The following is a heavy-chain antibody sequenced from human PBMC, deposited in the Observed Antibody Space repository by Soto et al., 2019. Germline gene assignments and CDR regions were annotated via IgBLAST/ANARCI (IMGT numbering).Heavy chain of an antibody. CDR1: GGSISSGDYY. J-gene: IGHJ6*02. CDR2: IYYSGST. Sequence: SETLSLTCTVSGGSISSGDYYWSWIRQPPGKGLEWIGYIYYSGSTYYNPSLKSRVTISVDTSKNQFSLKLSSVTAADTAVYYCARVWGDYGMDVWGQGTTVTVSS. CDR3: ARVWGDYGMDV. D-gene: IGHD3-16*01. V-gene: IGHV4-30-4*01.